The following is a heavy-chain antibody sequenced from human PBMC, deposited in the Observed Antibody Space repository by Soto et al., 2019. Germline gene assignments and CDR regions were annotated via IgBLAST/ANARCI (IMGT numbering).Heavy chain of an antibody. J-gene: IGHJ6*02. CDR1: GGSISSGGYY. V-gene: IGHV4-31*03. CDR3: ARDGGYSYGYYYGMDV. D-gene: IGHD5-18*01. Sequence: SETLSLTCTVSGGSISSGGYYWSWIRQHPGKGLEWIGYIYYSGSTHYNPSLKSRVTISVDTSKNQFSLKLSSVTAADTAVYYCARDGGYSYGYYYGMDVWGQGTTVTVSS. CDR2: IYYSGST.